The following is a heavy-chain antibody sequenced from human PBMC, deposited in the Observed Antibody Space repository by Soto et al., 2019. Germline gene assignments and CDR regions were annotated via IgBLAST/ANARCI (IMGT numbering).Heavy chain of an antibody. V-gene: IGHV2-5*01. CDR3: ARGLATLPVFAFDI. Sequence: SGPTLVNPTQTLTLTCTFSGFSLSTSGVGVGWIRQSPGKALEWLALIYWSGDEHYRPSLKSRLSIIKDTSKNHVVLIMTDMDPVDTATYYCARGLATLPVFAFDIWGQGTMVTVSS. J-gene: IGHJ3*02. CDR2: IYWSGDE. D-gene: IGHD6-6*01. CDR1: GFSLSTSGVG.